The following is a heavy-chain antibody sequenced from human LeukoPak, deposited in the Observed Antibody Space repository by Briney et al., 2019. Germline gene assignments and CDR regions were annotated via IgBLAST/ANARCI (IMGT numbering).Heavy chain of an antibody. Sequence: GGSLRLSCAASGFTVSSNYFMSWVRQAPGKGLEWVSTIRIGASGTHYADSVQGRFTISRDDSKNTLYLQMSSLRDDDTAVYYCAKDHSGSLYRHAFWGQGTLVTVSS. J-gene: IGHJ4*02. CDR3: AKDHSGSLYRHAF. CDR2: IRIGASGT. V-gene: IGHV3-23*01. CDR1: GFTVSSNYF. D-gene: IGHD1-26*01.